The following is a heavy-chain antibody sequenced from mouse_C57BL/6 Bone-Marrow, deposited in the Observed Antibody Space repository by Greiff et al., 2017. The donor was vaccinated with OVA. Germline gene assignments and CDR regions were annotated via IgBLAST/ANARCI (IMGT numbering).Heavy chain of an antibody. V-gene: IGHV1-82*01. J-gene: IGHJ2*01. CDR3: ASLNDYDVDY. D-gene: IGHD2-4*01. CDR1: GYAFSSSW. CDR2: IYPGDGDT. Sequence: VQLQESGPELVKPGASVKISCKASGYAFSSSWMNWVKQRPGKGLEWIGRIYPGDGDTNYNGKFKGKATLTADKSSSTAYMQLSSLTSEDTAIYYCASLNDYDVDYWGQGTTLTVSS.